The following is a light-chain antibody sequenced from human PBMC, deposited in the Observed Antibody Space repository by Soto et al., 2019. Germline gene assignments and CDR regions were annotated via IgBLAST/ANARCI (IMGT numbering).Light chain of an antibody. V-gene: IGLV2-8*01. CDR2: EVN. CDR1: SSDVGGYNY. Sequence: LTQPPSASGSPGQSVAISCTGTSSDVGGYNYVSWYQQHPGKAPKLMIYEVNKRPSGVPDRFSGSKSGNTASLTVSGLQAEDEADYYRCSYAGSTTQVFGTGTKGTVL. J-gene: IGLJ1*01. CDR3: CSYAGSTTQV.